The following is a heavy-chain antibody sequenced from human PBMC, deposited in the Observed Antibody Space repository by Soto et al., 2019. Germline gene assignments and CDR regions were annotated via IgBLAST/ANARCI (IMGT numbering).Heavy chain of an antibody. Sequence: GGSLRLSCAGSGFTFSSYVMSWVRQAPGKGLEWVSAISGSGGSTHYADSVKGRFTISRDNSKNTLYLQMNSLRSEDTAIYYCALWAGSSSTWYGPFDYWGQGTLVTVSS. D-gene: IGHD6-13*01. CDR1: GFTFSSYV. V-gene: IGHV3-23*01. J-gene: IGHJ4*02. CDR2: ISGSGGST. CDR3: ALWAGSSSTWYGPFDY.